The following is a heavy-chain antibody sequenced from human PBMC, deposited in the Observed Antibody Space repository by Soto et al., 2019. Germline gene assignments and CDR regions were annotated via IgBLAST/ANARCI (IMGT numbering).Heavy chain of an antibody. V-gene: IGHV4-30-4*01. J-gene: IGHJ4*02. CDR1: GGSISSGDYY. D-gene: IGHD3-10*01. Sequence: SETLSLTCTVSGGSISSGDYYWSWIRQPPGKGLEWIGYIYYSGSTYYNPSLKSRVTISVDTSKNQFSLKLSSVTAADTAVYYCARGPGTMAKIDYWGQGTLVTVSS. CDR3: ARGPGTMAKIDY. CDR2: IYYSGST.